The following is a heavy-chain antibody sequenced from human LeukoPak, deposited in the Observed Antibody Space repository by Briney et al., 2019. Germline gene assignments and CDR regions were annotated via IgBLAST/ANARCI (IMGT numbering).Heavy chain of an antibody. CDR2: IYYSGST. Sequence: SETLSLTCTVSGGSISSGGYYWSWIRQHPGKGLEWIGYIYYSGSTYYNPSLKSRVTISVDTSKNQFSLKLSSVTAADTAVYYCARVGRWLQFIDYWGQGTLVTVSS. CDR1: GGSISSGGYY. V-gene: IGHV4-31*03. CDR3: ARVGRWLQFIDY. D-gene: IGHD5-24*01. J-gene: IGHJ4*02.